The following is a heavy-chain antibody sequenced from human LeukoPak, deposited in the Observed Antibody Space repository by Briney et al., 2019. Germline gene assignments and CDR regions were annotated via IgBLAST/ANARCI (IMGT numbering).Heavy chain of an antibody. V-gene: IGHV4-38-2*02. Sequence: SETLSLTCTVSGYSISSGYYWGWIRQPPGKGLEWIGSIYHSGSTYYNPSLKSRVTISVDTSKNQFSLKLSSVTAADTAVYYCARDDSSGYWGYYGMDVWGQGTTVTVSS. D-gene: IGHD3-22*01. CDR3: ARDDSSGYWGYYGMDV. CDR1: GYSISSGYY. CDR2: IYHSGST. J-gene: IGHJ6*02.